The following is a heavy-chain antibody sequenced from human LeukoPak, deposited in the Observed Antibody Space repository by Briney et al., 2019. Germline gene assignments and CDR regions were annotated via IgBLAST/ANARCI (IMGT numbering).Heavy chain of an antibody. Sequence: PSETLSLTCTVSGCSISSYYWSWIRQPPGKGLEWIGYIYYSGSTNYNPSLKSRVTISVDTSKNQFSLKLSSVTAADTAVYYCARTILPYSSGYGDAFDIWGQGTMVTVSS. CDR1: GCSISSYY. CDR2: IYYSGST. D-gene: IGHD3-22*01. V-gene: IGHV4-59*01. J-gene: IGHJ3*02. CDR3: ARTILPYSSGYGDAFDI.